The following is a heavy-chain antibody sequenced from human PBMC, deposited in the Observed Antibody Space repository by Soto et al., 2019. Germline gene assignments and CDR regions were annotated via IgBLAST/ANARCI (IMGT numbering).Heavy chain of an antibody. CDR1: GFIFSNYG. CDR2: ISYDGSNK. J-gene: IGHJ4*02. Sequence: QVQLVESGGGVVQPGRSLRLSCAASGFIFSNYGMHWVRQAPGKGLEWVAVISYDGSNKHYADSVKGRLTISRDNSKNMLYLQMNSLRAEDTAVYYCARVVGATTGVDYWGQGTLVTVSS. D-gene: IGHD1-26*01. CDR3: ARVVGATTGVDY. V-gene: IGHV3-30*03.